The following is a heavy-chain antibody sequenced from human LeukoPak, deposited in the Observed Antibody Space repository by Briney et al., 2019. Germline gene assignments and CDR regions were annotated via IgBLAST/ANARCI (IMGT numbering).Heavy chain of an antibody. CDR2: INHSGST. V-gene: IGHV4-34*01. Sequence: SETLSLTCAVYGVSFSGYYWSWIRQPPGKGLEWIGEINHSGSTNYNPSLKSRVTISVDTSKNQFSLKLSSVTAADTAVYYCARGGLRGQQPVNFDYWGQGTLVTVSS. D-gene: IGHD6-13*01. J-gene: IGHJ4*02. CDR1: GVSFSGYY. CDR3: ARGGLRGQQPVNFDY.